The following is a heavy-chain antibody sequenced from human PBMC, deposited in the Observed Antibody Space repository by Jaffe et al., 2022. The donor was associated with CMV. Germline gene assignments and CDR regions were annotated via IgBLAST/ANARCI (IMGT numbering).Heavy chain of an antibody. CDR3: ARGRTYYYEVLRINYFDY. CDR1: GGSISSSSYY. Sequence: QLQLQESGPGLVKPSETLSLTCTVSGGSISSSSYYWGWIRQPPGKGLEWIGSIYYSGSTYYNPSLKSRVTISVDTSKNQFSLKLSSVTAADTAVYYCARGRTYYYEVLRINYFDYWGQGTLVTVSS. V-gene: IGHV4-39*01. D-gene: IGHD3-22*01. J-gene: IGHJ4*02. CDR2: IYYSGST.